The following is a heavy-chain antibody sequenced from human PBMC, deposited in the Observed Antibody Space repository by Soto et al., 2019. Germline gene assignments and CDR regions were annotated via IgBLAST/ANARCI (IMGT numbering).Heavy chain of an antibody. Sequence: SETLSLTCAVSGGAISSSKWWSWVRQPPGKGLEWIGEIYQSGSTNYNPSLESRVRMSVDKSRNQFSLKLTSVSAADTAVYYCARASATIAAAAIFDYWGQGALVTVS. D-gene: IGHD6-13*01. CDR3: ARASATIAAAAIFDY. CDR1: GGAISSSKW. CDR2: IYQSGST. V-gene: IGHV4-4*02. J-gene: IGHJ4*02.